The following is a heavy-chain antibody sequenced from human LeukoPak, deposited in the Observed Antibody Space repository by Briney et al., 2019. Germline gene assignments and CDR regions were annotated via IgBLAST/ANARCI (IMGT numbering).Heavy chain of an antibody. CDR1: GFTFCSYA. V-gene: IGHV3-23*01. D-gene: IGHD6-19*01. CDR2: ISGSGGST. CDR3: AKTTIGYSSGRYPGWPVDY. J-gene: IGHJ4*02. Sequence: GGSLRLSCADSGFTFCSYAMSWVRHAPGEGLEWVSAISGSGGSTYYADSMKGRFTISRDNSKNTVYLQMNNLRAEDTAVYYCAKTTIGYSSGRYPGWPVDYWGQGTLVTVSS.